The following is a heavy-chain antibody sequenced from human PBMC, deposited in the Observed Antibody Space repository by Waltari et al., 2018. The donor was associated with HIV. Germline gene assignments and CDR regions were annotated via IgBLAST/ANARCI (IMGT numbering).Heavy chain of an antibody. CDR2: RRYEGSDE. D-gene: IGHD5-12*01. Sequence: ELHLVESGGTSVEPGGPLSIPCLASGLPFSYSWMTRVRQAPGKGLEWVATRRYEGSDEVYVDSVKGRFTISRDNAKSSVYLQMNSLRVEDSAIYYCASSRSDYDTKYYGMGVWGQGTTVSVSS. V-gene: IGHV3-7*01. CDR1: GLPFSYSW. J-gene: IGHJ6*02. CDR3: ASSRSDYDTKYYGMGV.